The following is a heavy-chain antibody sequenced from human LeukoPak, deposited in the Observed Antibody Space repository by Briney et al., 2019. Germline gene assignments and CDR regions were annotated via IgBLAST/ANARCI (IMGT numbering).Heavy chain of an antibody. CDR3: ASSIVGAYYYYGMDV. Sequence: GRSLRLSCAASGFTFSSYAMHWVRQAPGKGLEGVAVISYDGSNKYYADSVKGRFTISRDNSKDTLYLQMNSLRAEDTAVYYCASSIVGAYYYYGMDVWGQGTTVTVSS. J-gene: IGHJ6*02. V-gene: IGHV3-30*04. CDR2: ISYDGSNK. CDR1: GFTFSSYA. D-gene: IGHD1-26*01.